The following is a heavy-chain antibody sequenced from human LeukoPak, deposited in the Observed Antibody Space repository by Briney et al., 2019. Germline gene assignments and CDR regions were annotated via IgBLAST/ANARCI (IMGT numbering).Heavy chain of an antibody. CDR3: ARGPDSGWYPSS. V-gene: IGHV4-39*01. J-gene: IGHJ5*02. D-gene: IGHD6-19*01. CDR2: AYYTGVT. Sequence: PSETLSLTCTVSGASISSGHYWGWIRQPPGKGLEWVGSAYYTGVTDYTPSLKSRVTISVERSKNQFSLKLRSVTAADTAVYYCARGPDSGWYPSSWGQGTLVTVSS. CDR1: GASISSGHY.